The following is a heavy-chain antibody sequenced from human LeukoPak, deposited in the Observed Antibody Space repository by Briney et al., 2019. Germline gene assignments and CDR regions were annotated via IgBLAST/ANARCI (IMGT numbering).Heavy chain of an antibody. D-gene: IGHD3-9*01. Sequence: PGRSLRLSCAASGFTFSSYGMHWVRQAPGKGLEWVAVMWYDGSNKYYADSVKGRFTISRDNSKNTLYLQMNSLRAEDTAVYYCARDGNYDILSGMDVWGQGTTVTVSS. CDR2: MWYDGSNK. J-gene: IGHJ6*02. CDR3: ARDGNYDILSGMDV. V-gene: IGHV3-33*01. CDR1: GFTFSSYG.